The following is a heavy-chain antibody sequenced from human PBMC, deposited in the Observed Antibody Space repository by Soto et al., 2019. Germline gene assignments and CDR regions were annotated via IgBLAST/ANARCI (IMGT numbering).Heavy chain of an antibody. V-gene: IGHV4-61*08. Sequence: XETLSVSCTVSGGSVSSGGYYWSWIRQPPGKGLEWIVYIYYSGSTNYNPSLKSRVTISVDTSKNQFSLKLSSVTAADTAVCYCARFEEGEYIEYWGQGTLVTVSS. CDR2: IYYSGST. CDR1: GGSVSSGGYY. J-gene: IGHJ4*02. D-gene: IGHD1-26*01. CDR3: ARFEEGEYIEY.